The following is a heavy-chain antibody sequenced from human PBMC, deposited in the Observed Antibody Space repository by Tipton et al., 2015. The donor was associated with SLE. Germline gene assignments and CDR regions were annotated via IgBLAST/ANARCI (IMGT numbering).Heavy chain of an antibody. CDR1: GGSFSGYY. J-gene: IGHJ6*03. V-gene: IGHV4-34*01. D-gene: IGHD1-26*01. CDR3: ARAIGRVLPMDV. CDR2: INPSGSA. Sequence: LRLSCAVYGGSFSGYYWSWIRQPPGKGLEWIGGINPSGSANYNPSLKSRVTISVDTSKKQFSLKLSSVTAADTAVFYCARAIGRVLPMDVWGKGTTVTVSS.